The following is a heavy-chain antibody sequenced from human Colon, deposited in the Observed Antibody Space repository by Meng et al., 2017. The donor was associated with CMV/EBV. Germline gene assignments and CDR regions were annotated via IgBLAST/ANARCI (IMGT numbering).Heavy chain of an antibody. J-gene: IGHJ1*01. V-gene: IGHV1-2*02. Sequence: LLLPGAELLMTVSSVMLSGKASGDTSSIYYIHWVRQAHGQGLEWMGWMDTTTGRTDYAQKFQRTVTMTRDTTISTAYLELSRLTSDDTAVYYCASHSSYVWGSHHWGQGTLVTVSS. CDR1: GDTSSIYY. D-gene: IGHD3-16*01. CDR3: ASHSSYVWGSHH. CDR2: MDTTTGRT.